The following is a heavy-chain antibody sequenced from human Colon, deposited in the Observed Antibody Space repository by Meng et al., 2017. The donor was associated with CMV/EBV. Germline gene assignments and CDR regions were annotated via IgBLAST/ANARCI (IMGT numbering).Heavy chain of an antibody. CDR3: ARHSLTILTD. D-gene: IGHD2-8*02. Sequence: TLQRSGPALVNPTQTLTLPCTFSGFSLTTTGAGVAWVRQPPGKAPELLALIHWDDDKRYSPSLKNRLNITKDTSKNQVVFSMTDLDPADTGTFYCARHSLTILTDWGQGALVTVSS. CDR1: GFSLTTTGAG. V-gene: IGHV2-5*02. CDR2: IHWDDDK. J-gene: IGHJ4*02.